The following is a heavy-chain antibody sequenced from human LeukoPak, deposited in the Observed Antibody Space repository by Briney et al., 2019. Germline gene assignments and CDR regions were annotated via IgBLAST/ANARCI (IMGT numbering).Heavy chain of an antibody. V-gene: IGHV3-74*01. CDR2: INPDGRTT. CDR1: GFTFNTYW. Sequence: PGGSLRLSCAASGFTFNTYWMHWLRQPPGKGLMWVSRINPDGRTTNYADSVKGRFTISRDNAKNTLYLQMNSLRAEDTAIYFCAKVDGSGNSVFDSWGQGTLVPVSS. J-gene: IGHJ4*02. CDR3: AKVDGSGNSVFDS. D-gene: IGHD3-22*01.